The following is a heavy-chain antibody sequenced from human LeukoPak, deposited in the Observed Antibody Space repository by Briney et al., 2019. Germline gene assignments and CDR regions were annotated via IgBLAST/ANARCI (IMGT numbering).Heavy chain of an antibody. Sequence: SETLSLTCTVSGGSISSYYWSWIRQPPGKGLEWIGYIYYSGSTNYNPSLKSRVTISVDTSKNQFSLKLSSVAAADTAVYYCAREHRSISSSWPIFDYWGQGTLVTVSS. CDR3: AREHRSISSSWPIFDY. J-gene: IGHJ4*02. D-gene: IGHD6-13*01. CDR2: IYYSGST. CDR1: GGSISSYY. V-gene: IGHV4-59*12.